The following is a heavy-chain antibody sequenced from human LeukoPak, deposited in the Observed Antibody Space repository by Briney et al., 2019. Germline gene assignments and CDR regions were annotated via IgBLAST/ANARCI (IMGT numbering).Heavy chain of an antibody. CDR3: ARMGVSYYYDSSTYYPVAFDV. Sequence: SETLSLTCAVSGYSISGGYYWGWIRQSPGKGLEWIATIFHSGSIYYNPSLKSRVTLSVDTSKNQFSLKVNSVTAADTAVYYWARMGVSYYYDSSTYYPVAFDVWGQGTMVTVSS. D-gene: IGHD3-22*01. CDR1: GYSISGGYY. CDR2: IFHSGSI. V-gene: IGHV4-38-2*01. J-gene: IGHJ3*01.